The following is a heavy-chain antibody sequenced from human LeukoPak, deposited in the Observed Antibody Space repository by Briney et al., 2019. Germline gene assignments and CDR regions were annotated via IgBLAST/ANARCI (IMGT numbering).Heavy chain of an antibody. J-gene: IGHJ3*02. CDR1: GYTFSSYG. CDR2: ISAYNGNT. CDR3: ARDLMYYDSSGLDAFGI. Sequence: GASVKVSCKASGYTFSSYGISWVRQAPGQGLEWMGWISAYNGNTNYAQKLQGRVTMTTDTSTSTAYMELRSLRSDDTAVYYCARDLMYYDSSGLDAFGIWGQGTMVTVSS. D-gene: IGHD3-22*01. V-gene: IGHV1-18*01.